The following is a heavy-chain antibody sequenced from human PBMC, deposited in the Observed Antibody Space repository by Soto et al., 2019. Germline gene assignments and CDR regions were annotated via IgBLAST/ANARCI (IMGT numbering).Heavy chain of an antibody. V-gene: IGHV4-30-4*01. J-gene: IGHJ4*02. Sequence: SETLSLTCTVSGDSRSSGDYYWSWIRQPPGKGLEWIGYITYSGFTYNNPSLKSRLSISVDTSKNQFSLRLSSVTAADTAVFYCARGTRIASAGYYFDFWGPGTLVTVSS. D-gene: IGHD6-25*01. CDR2: ITYSGFT. CDR1: GDSRSSGDYY. CDR3: ARGTRIASAGYYFDF.